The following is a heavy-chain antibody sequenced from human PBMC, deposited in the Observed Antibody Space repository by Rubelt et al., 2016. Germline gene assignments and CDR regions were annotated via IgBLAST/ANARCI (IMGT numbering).Heavy chain of an antibody. CDR1: GYSFTSYW. CDR3: ARHGQVQSGDAFDI. V-gene: IGHV5-51*01. D-gene: IGHD1-26*01. J-gene: IGHJ3*02. Sequence: EVQLVQSGAEVKKPGESLKISCKGSGYSFTSYWIGWVRQMPGKGLEWMGIIYPGDSDTRYSRSFRGQGTISAVKAISTAYLQCSSLKASDTAMYYCARHGQVQSGDAFDIWGQGTMVTVSS. CDR2: IYPGDSDT.